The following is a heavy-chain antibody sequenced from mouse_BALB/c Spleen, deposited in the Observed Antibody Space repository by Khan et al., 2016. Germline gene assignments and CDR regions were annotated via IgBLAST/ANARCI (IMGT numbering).Heavy chain of an antibody. Sequence: QVQLQQSGAELMKPGASVRISCKATGYTIGSYWIGWVKQRPGHGLEWIGEILPVSGLITYNEKFKGKATFTADTSSTTAYMQLSRLTTEDSAVHYCARRSWDWRYVDVGGAGTTVTVSS. CDR3: ARRSWDWRYVDV. V-gene: IGHV1-9*01. J-gene: IGHJ1*01. CDR1: GYTIGSYW. D-gene: IGHD4-1*01. CDR2: ILPVSGLI.